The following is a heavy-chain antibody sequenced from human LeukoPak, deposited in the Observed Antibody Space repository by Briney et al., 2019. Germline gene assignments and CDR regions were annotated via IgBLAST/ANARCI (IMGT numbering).Heavy chain of an antibody. D-gene: IGHD2-21*02. V-gene: IGHV4-39*01. CDR3: ARQTNSDWE. Sequence: SETLFLTCTVSGGSISSSSYYWGWIRQSPGKGLEWIGSIYYTGSTYYHPSLKSRVTISVDTSKNQFSLKLSSVTAADTAVYYCARQTNSDWEWGQGTLVTVSS. CDR2: IYYTGST. CDR1: GGSISSSSYY. J-gene: IGHJ4*02.